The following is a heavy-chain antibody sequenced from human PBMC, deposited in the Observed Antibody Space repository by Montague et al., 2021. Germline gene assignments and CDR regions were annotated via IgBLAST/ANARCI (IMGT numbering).Heavy chain of an antibody. D-gene: IGHD3-10*01. CDR2: ITSTSRTI. V-gene: IGHV3-48*02. Sequence: SLRLSCAASGFTFSSYAMNWVRQAPGKGLEWVSYITSTSRTIYYADSVKGRFTISRDNAKNSLYLQMNSLRDDDTAEYYCAREDYFDSVNYYYYGMDVWGQGTTVTVSS. CDR3: AREDYFDSVNYYYYGMDV. CDR1: GFTFSSYA. J-gene: IGHJ6*02.